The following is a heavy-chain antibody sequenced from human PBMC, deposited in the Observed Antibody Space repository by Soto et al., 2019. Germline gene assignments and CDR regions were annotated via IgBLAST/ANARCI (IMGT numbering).Heavy chain of an antibody. CDR3: ARVMPPVTDEETWFDP. CDR1: GYTFTSYA. CDR2: INAGNGNT. Sequence: ASVKVSCKASGYTFTSYAMHWVRQAPGQRLEWMGWINAGNGNTKYSQKFQGRVTITRDTSASTAYMELSSLRSEDTAVYYCARVMPPVTDEETWFDPWGQGTLVTVSS. V-gene: IGHV1-3*01. D-gene: IGHD5-18*01. J-gene: IGHJ5*02.